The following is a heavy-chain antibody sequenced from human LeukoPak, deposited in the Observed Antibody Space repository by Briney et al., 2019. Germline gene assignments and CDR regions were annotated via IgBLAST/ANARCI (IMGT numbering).Heavy chain of an antibody. Sequence: SETLSLTCAVYGGSFSSYYWSWIRQPLGKGLEWIGEINHSGSTNYNPSLKSRVTISVDTSKNQFSLKLSSVTAADTAVYYCARGSRRWLQLPFDYWGQGTLVTVSS. J-gene: IGHJ4*02. V-gene: IGHV4-34*01. D-gene: IGHD5-24*01. CDR1: GGSFSSYY. CDR3: ARGSRRWLQLPFDY. CDR2: INHSGST.